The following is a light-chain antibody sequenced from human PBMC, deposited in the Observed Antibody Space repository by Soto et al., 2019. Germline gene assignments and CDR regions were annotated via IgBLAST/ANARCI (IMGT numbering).Light chain of an antibody. CDR1: SSDIGSFNF. V-gene: IGLV2-11*01. J-gene: IGLJ2*01. Sequence: QSALTQPRSVSGSPGQSVTISCTGSSSDIGSFNFFSWYQQYPGKAPKLLIYDVTRRPSGIPDRISGSKSGNTASLTISGLQSEDEADYYCCSYAGSFNWLFGGVTKVTVL. CDR3: CSYAGSFNWL. CDR2: DVT.